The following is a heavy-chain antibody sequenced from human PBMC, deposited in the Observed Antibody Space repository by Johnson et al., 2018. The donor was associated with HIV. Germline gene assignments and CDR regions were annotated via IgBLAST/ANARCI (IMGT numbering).Heavy chain of an antibody. CDR1: GFTFSNAW. D-gene: IGHD2-15*01. J-gene: IGHJ3*02. CDR3: ARVRGDCSGGSCYRWGTFDI. V-gene: IGHV3-15*05. Sequence: VQLVESGGGVVQPGRSLRLSCAASGFTFSNAWMSWVRQAPGRGLEWVGRIKSKTDGGTTDYAAPVKGRFTISRDNAKNSLYLQMNSLRAEDTALYYCARVRGDCSGGSCYRWGTFDIWGQGTMVTVSS. CDR2: IKSKTDGGTT.